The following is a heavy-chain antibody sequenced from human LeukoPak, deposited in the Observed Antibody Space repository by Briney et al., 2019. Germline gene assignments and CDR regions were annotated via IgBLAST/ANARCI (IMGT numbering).Heavy chain of an antibody. Sequence: SVTVSCKASGGTFSSYAISWVRQAPGQGLEWMGGIIPIFGTANYAQKFQGRVTITADESTSTAYMELSSLRSEDTAVYYCARRGGSYYYYGMDVWGQGTTVTVSS. J-gene: IGHJ6*02. D-gene: IGHD2-15*01. CDR1: GGTFSSYA. CDR2: IIPIFGTA. V-gene: IGHV1-69*13. CDR3: ARRGGSYYYYGMDV.